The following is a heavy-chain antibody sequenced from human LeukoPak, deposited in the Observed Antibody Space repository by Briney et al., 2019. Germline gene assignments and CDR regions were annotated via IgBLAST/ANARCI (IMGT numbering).Heavy chain of an antibody. D-gene: IGHD6-13*01. Sequence: GGSLRLSCAASGLTVRSNYMGWVRQAPGKGLEWVSVIHSGGNTYYADAVKGRFTISRDNSRNTMDLQMNSLRAEDTAVYYCARCDSSRWNGIDYWGQGTLVTVSS. CDR3: ARCDSSRWNGIDY. V-gene: IGHV3-53*01. J-gene: IGHJ4*02. CDR1: GLTVRSNY. CDR2: IHSGGNT.